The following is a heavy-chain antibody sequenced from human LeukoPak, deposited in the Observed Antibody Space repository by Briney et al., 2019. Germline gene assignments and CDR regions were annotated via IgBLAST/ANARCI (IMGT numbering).Heavy chain of an antibody. V-gene: IGHV4-39*01. CDR3: VRQSGFSMIVVVFDY. Sequence: SEALSLTCTVSGGSISSSSYYWGWIRQPPGKGLEWVGTIYYSGSTNYNPSLKSRLTISVDTSKNQFSLRLSPVTAADSAVYYCVRQSGFSMIVVVFDYWGQGTLVTVSS. CDR2: IYYSGST. J-gene: IGHJ4*02. CDR1: GGSISSSSYY. D-gene: IGHD3-22*01.